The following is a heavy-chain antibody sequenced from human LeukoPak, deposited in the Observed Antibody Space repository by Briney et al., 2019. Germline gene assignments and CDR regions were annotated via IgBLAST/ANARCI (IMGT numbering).Heavy chain of an antibody. CDR1: GFTFISYR. D-gene: IGHD6-19*01. J-gene: IGHJ4*02. V-gene: IGHV3-21*01. CDR3: ARDSSGWSRDY. Sequence: GGSLRLSCAAYGFTFISYRMTWVRQAAGKGLEWVSCISRGSGYLYDADSVKGRFTITSDNAKNSLYLQMNSLGAEDTAVYYCARDSSGWSRDYWGQGTLVTVSS. CDR2: ISRGSGYL.